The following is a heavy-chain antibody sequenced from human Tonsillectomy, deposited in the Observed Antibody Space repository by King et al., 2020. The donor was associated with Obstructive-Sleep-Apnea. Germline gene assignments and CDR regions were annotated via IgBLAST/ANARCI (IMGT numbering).Heavy chain of an antibody. CDR1: GDTFSSYA. Sequence: QLVQSGAEVKEPGSSVKVSFKASGDTFSSYAINWVRQAPGQGLEWIGRIIPMLGIGNYAQKLQGRVTTTAGKSTRTVYMELSCLRSEDTAVYYCARDLAEAGSSAFDIWGQGTMVTVSS. D-gene: IGHD3-16*01. CDR2: IIPMLGIG. CDR3: ARDLAEAGSSAFDI. J-gene: IGHJ3*02. V-gene: IGHV1-69*09.